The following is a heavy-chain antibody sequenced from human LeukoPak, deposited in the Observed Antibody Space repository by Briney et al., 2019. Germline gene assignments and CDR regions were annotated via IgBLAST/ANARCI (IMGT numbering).Heavy chain of an antibody. V-gene: IGHV3-23*01. CDR1: GSTFSSYP. CDR2: ISGGDDRT. CDR3: ARGLKNYYGSGSPPYFDY. J-gene: IGHJ4*02. Sequence: GGSLRLSCAASGSTFSSYPMSWVRQAPGKGLKWVAGISGGDDRTYYADSVKGRFTISRDSSKKTLFLQMNSLRAEDTAAYYCARGLKNYYGSGSPPYFDYWGQRTLVTVSS. D-gene: IGHD3-10*01.